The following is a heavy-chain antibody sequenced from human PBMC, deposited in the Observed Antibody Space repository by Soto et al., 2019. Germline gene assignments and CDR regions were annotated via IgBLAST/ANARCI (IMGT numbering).Heavy chain of an antibody. CDR2: IYSSGGT. CDR1: GFTVSNNY. CDR3: ARDYYKYYDSSGYYRSPAY. D-gene: IGHD3-22*01. V-gene: IGHV3-53*01. Sequence: GSLRISFAASGFTVSNNYMTLVRQAPGKGLEGVSFIYSSGGTYYADSVKGRFTISRDNFKNTLYLQMNSLRAEDTAVYYCARDYYKYYDSSGYYRSPAYWGQGTLVTVSS. J-gene: IGHJ4*02.